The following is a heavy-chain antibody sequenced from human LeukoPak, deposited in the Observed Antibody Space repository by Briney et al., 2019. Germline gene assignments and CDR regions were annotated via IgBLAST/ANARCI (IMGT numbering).Heavy chain of an antibody. Sequence: SETLSLTCTVSGGSISSYYWSWIRQPAGKGLEWIGRIYTSGSTNYNPSLKSRVTMSVDTSKNQFSLKLSSVTAADTAVYYCASIHVDTAMADYWGQGTLVTVSS. J-gene: IGHJ4*02. CDR2: IYTSGST. V-gene: IGHV4-4*07. CDR3: ASIHVDTAMADY. D-gene: IGHD5-18*01. CDR1: GGSISSYY.